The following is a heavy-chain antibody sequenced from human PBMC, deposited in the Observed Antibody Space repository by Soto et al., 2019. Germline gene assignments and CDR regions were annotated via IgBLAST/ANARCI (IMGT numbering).Heavy chain of an antibody. V-gene: IGHV4-61*01. CDR3: ARDLPAIVAAAMPRRAFDI. Sequence: SETLSLTCTVSGGSVNSDSSYWSWIRQPPGKGLEWIGYIYSSGGTNYNPSLKSRVTISVDKAKNQFSLKLSSLTAADTAVYYCARDLPAIVAAAMPRRAFDIWGQGTMVTVSS. CDR2: IYSSGGT. J-gene: IGHJ3*02. CDR1: GGSVNSDSSY. D-gene: IGHD2-2*01.